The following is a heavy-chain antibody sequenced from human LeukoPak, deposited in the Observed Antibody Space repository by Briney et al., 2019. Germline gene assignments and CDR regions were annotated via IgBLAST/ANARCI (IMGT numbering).Heavy chain of an antibody. D-gene: IGHD1-1*01. Sequence: PGGSLRLSCAPAAFTFGSYSVNCDSQAPEKGLEWLSYISGSGHTIYYADSVMGRFTISRENAKNSLYLQMTSLRGEDAAVYYCSEECNDPTDALDNWGQGTMVTVSS. CDR3: SEECNDPTDALDN. CDR1: AFTFGSYS. V-gene: IGHV3-48*03. J-gene: IGHJ3*02. CDR2: ISGSGHTI.